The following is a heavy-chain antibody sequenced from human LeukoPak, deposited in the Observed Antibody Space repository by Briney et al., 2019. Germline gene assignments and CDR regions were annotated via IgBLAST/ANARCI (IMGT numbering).Heavy chain of an antibody. Sequence: HPGRSLVLSCAASGFTFSSYGMDWVRPAPGKGLEWVAVIWYDGSNKYYADSVKGPLTSSRDNSKNTLYLQMNSLRAEDTAVYYCARDSTKYSGYDDFDYWGQGTLVTVSS. CDR1: GFTFSSYG. J-gene: IGHJ4*02. D-gene: IGHD5-12*01. CDR2: IWYDGSNK. CDR3: ARDSTKYSGYDDFDY. V-gene: IGHV3-33*01.